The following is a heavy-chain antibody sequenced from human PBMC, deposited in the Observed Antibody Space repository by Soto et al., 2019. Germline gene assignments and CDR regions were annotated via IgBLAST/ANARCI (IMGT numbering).Heavy chain of an antibody. V-gene: IGHV4-61*01. Sequence: PSETLSLTCTVSGGSVSSGSYYWSWIRQPPGKGLEWIGYIYYSGSTNYNPSLKSRVTISVDTSKNQFSLKLSSVTAADTAVYYCARGPYSNYFNWFDPWGQGTLVTVSS. J-gene: IGHJ5*02. D-gene: IGHD4-4*01. CDR1: GGSVSSGSYY. CDR2: IYYSGST. CDR3: ARGPYSNYFNWFDP.